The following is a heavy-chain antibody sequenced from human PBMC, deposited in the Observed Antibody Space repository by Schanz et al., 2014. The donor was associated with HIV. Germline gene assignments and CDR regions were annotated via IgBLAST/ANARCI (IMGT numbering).Heavy chain of an antibody. CDR2: ISGSGGST. D-gene: IGHD3-9*01. J-gene: IGHJ4*02. CDR1: GFTFSSYA. Sequence: EAQLLESGGGLVQPGGSLRLSCAASGFTFSSYAMSWVRQAPGKGLEWVSVISGSGGSTYYADSVKGRFTISRDNAKNALYLQMNSLRAEDPAVYYCARDAARYFDWSYYFDFWGQGTLVTVSS. CDR3: ARDAARYFDWSYYFDF. V-gene: IGHV3-23*01.